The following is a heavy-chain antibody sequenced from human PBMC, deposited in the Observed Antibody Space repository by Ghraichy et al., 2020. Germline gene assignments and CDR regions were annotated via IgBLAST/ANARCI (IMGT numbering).Heavy chain of an antibody. J-gene: IGHJ5*02. V-gene: IGHV3-66*01. CDR2: IYSGDYT. D-gene: IGHD3-10*01. Sequence: GGSLRLSCAVYGFTVSSHYMSWVRQAPGKGLEWVSVIYSGDYTYSTDSVKGRFTISRDDSKNTLYLQMDSLRAEDTAVYYCASGYGSGSYRWFDPWGQGTLVTVSS. CDR1: GFTVSSHY. CDR3: ASGYGSGSYRWFDP.